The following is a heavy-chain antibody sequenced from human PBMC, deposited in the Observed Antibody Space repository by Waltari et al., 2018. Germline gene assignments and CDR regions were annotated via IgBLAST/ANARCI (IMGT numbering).Heavy chain of an antibody. CDR3: AKAIGGRGAFDI. CDR2: IRYDGSNK. CDR1: GFTFSRYG. Sequence: QVQLVESGGGVVQPGGSMRLSCAASGFTFSRYGMHWVRQAPGKGLEWVAFIRYDGSNKYYADSVKGRFTISRDNSKNTLYLQMNSLRAEDTAVYYCAKAIGGRGAFDIWGQGTMVTVSS. D-gene: IGHD2-8*01. J-gene: IGHJ3*02. V-gene: IGHV3-30*02.